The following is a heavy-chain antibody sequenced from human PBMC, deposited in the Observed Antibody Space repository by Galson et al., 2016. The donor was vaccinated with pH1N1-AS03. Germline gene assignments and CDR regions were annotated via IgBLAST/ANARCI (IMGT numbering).Heavy chain of an antibody. Sequence: QSGAEVKKPGESLKISCQSSGYSFVNYWIGWVRQMPGKGLEWMGIMFPGDSNTTYSLAFQGRVTFAVDKSSRTAFLQWSSLKASDTAMYYCARRRLGRTEWYTGAPKKPDAFDLWGQGTLVTVSS. CDR2: MFPGDSNT. CDR1: GYSFVNYW. J-gene: IGHJ3*01. V-gene: IGHV5-51*01. CDR3: ARRRLGRTEWYTGAPKKPDAFDL. D-gene: IGHD3-3*01.